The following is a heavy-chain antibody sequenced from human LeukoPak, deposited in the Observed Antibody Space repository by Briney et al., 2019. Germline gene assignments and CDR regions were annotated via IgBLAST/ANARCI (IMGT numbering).Heavy chain of an antibody. CDR1: GYSITSGYY. J-gene: IGHJ4*02. CDR3: ARGNNDYGDYEAHYFDY. D-gene: IGHD4-17*01. V-gene: IGHV4-38-2*02. CDR2: IYHSGST. Sequence: SETLSLTCTVPGYSITSGYYWAWIRQPPGKGLEWIGTIYHSGSTNYNPSLKSRVTISVDTSKNQFSLKLSSVTAADTAVYYCARGNNDYGDYEAHYFDYWGQGTLVTVSS.